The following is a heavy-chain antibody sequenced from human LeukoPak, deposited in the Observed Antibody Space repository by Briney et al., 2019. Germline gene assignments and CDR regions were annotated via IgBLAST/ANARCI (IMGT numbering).Heavy chain of an antibody. J-gene: IGHJ4*02. CDR2: INPGDSDT. CDR1: GYSFTSYW. D-gene: IGHD2-2*02. V-gene: IGHV5-51*01. Sequence: KSGESLKISCKGSGYSFTSYWIGWVRQMPGKGLEWMGIINPGDSDTRYSPSFQGQVTMSADKSISTAYLQWSSLKASDTAMYYCAKRGYRGSTSCYRHFDYWGQGTLVTVSS. CDR3: AKRGYRGSTSCYRHFDY.